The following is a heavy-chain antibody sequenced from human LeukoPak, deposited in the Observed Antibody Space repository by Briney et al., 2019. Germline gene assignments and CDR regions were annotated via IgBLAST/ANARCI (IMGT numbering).Heavy chain of an antibody. CDR2: INPNSGGT. D-gene: IGHD5-24*01. CDR3: QLISATTVFDY. J-gene: IGHJ4*02. V-gene: IGHV1-2*02. CDR1: GYTFTGYY. Sequence: ASVKVSCKASGYTFTGYYMHWVRQAPGQGLEWMGWINPNSGGTNYAQKFQGRVTITTDESTSTAYMELSSLRSEDTAVYYCQLISATTVFDYWGQGTLVTVSS.